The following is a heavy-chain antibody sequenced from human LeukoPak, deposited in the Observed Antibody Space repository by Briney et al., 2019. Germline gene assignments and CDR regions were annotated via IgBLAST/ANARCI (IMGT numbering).Heavy chain of an antibody. V-gene: IGHV3-21*01. CDR2: ISTSSRYI. CDR1: GFTLSNYD. J-gene: IGHJ5*02. Sequence: GGSLRLFCAASGFTLSNYDMNWVRQAPGKGLEWVSSISTSSRYIYYKDSVRGRITISRDDAKNSLYLEMNSLRAEDTAVYYCARADCSSSTCYLRRSWFDPWGQGTLVTVSS. D-gene: IGHD2-2*01. CDR3: ARADCSSSTCYLRRSWFDP.